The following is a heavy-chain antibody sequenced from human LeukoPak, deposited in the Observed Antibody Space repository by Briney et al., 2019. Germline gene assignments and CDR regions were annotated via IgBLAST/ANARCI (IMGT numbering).Heavy chain of an antibody. D-gene: IGHD6-19*01. J-gene: IGHJ4*02. CDR1: GFTFDDYA. CDR3: AKDQEQWLVPTCFDY. V-gene: IGHV3-9*01. Sequence: QPGRSLRLSCAASGFTFDDYAMHWVRQAPVKGLEWVSGISWNSGSIGYADSVKGRFTISRDNAKNSLYLQMNSLRAEDTAVYYCAKDQEQWLVPTCFDYWGQGTLVTVSS. CDR2: ISWNSGSI.